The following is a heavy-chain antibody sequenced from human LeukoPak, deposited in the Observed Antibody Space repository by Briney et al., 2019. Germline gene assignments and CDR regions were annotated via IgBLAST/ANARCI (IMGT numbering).Heavy chain of an antibody. CDR2: INPNSGGT. CDR1: GYTFTGYY. D-gene: IGHD2-2*01. J-gene: IGHJ4*02. CDR3: ARDGGTGYCSSTSCSHFDY. Sequence: ASVKVSCKASGYTFTGYYMHWVRQAPGQGLEWMGWINPNSGGTNYAQKFQGRVTMTRDTSISTAYMELSRLRSDDTAVYYCARDGGTGYCSSTSCSHFDYWGQGTLVTVSS. V-gene: IGHV1-2*02.